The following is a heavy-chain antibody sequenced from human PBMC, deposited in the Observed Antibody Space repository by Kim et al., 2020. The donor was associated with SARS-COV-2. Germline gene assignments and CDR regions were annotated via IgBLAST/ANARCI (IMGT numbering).Heavy chain of an antibody. CDR3: AKDRTQRQLSGSAFDY. D-gene: IGHD5-18*01. J-gene: IGHJ4*02. CDR1: GFTFSSYA. CDR2: ISGSGGST. Sequence: GGSLRLSCAASGFTFSSYAMSWVRQAPGKGLEWVSAISGSGGSTYYADSVKGRFTISRDNSKNTLYLQMNSLRAEDTAVYYCAKDRTQRQLSGSAFDYWGQGTLVTVSS. V-gene: IGHV3-23*01.